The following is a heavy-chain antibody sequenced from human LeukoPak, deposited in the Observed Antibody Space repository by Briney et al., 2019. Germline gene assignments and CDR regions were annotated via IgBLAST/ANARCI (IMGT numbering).Heavy chain of an antibody. CDR2: ISSDGSNE. CDR1: GFTFSSYG. D-gene: IGHD5-24*01. CDR3: AKDDGDGYNYDPFDI. J-gene: IGHJ3*02. Sequence: GGSLRLSCAASGFTFSSYGMHWVRQAPGKGLEWVAVISSDGSNEDYADPVKGRFTISRDNSKNTLYLQTNSLRAEDTAVYYCAKDDGDGYNYDPFDIWGQGTMVTVSS. V-gene: IGHV3-30*18.